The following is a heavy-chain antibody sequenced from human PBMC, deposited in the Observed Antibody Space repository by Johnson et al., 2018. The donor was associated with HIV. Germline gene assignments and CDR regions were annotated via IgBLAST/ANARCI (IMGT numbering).Heavy chain of an antibody. CDR3: ARDWGKSSSVWRELSAFDL. CDR2: ISNDGSAK. V-gene: IGHV3-30*03. CDR1: GFTFSRCG. J-gene: IGHJ3*01. Sequence: QVQLVESGGGVVQPGTSLRLSCAASGFTFSRCGMHWVRQAPGKGLEWAAVISNDGSAKYYAYSVKGRFTISRANAKNSLYLQMNSLRAEDTAVYYCARDWGKSSSVWRELSAFDLRGKGTMGTVSS. D-gene: IGHD6-6*01.